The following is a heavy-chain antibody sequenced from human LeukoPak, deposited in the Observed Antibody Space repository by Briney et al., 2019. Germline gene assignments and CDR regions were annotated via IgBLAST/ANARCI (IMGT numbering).Heavy chain of an antibody. Sequence: PGGSLRLSCAASGFTFSSYGMHWVRQAPGKGLEWVAVIWYDGSNKYYADSVKGRFTISRDNSKNTLYLQMNSLRAEDTAVYYCAKDARRVYDSSGYYDYWGQGTLVTVSS. J-gene: IGHJ4*02. CDR1: GFTFSSYG. D-gene: IGHD3-22*01. CDR3: AKDARRVYDSSGYYDY. V-gene: IGHV3-33*06. CDR2: IWYDGSNK.